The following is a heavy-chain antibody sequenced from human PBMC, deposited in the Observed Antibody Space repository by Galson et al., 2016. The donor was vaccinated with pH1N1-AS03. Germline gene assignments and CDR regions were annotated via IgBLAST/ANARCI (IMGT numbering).Heavy chain of an antibody. J-gene: IGHJ4*02. CDR3: AKRPRSDDY. CDR2: ISGSGGST. CDR1: GFAFSSYV. V-gene: IGHV3-23*01. Sequence: SLRLSCAASGFAFSSYVMSWVRQAPGKGLEWVSSISGSGGSTFYADSVKGRFTISRDNSKNTLYLQLNSLRVEDTAIYYCAKRPRSDDYWGQGTLVTVSS.